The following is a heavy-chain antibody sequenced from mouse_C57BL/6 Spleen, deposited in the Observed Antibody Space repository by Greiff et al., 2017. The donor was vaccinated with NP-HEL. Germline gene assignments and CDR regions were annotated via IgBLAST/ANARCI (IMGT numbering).Heavy chain of an antibody. CDR2: IDPETGGT. CDR1: GYTFTDYE. Sequence: QVQLQQSGAELVRPGASVTLSCKASGYTFTDYEMHWVKQTPVHGLEWIGAIDPETGGTAYNQKFTGKAILTADKSSSTAYMELRRRTCKDAAVYYCTRRDYGNYGFAYWGQGTLVTVSA. J-gene: IGHJ3*01. D-gene: IGHD2-1*01. V-gene: IGHV1-15*01. CDR3: TRRDYGNYGFAY.